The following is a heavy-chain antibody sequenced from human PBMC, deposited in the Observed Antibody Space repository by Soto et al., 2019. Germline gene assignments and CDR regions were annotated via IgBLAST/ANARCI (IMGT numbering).Heavy chain of an antibody. Sequence: PSATLSLTCIGSGDSISGYYCSWIRHSAGKGLEWIGYMYYSGSTNYNPSLKSRVTMSVDTSKNQFSLKLTSVTAADTAVYYCARHETTVITGGNWGQGTLVTVSS. CDR1: GDSISGYY. CDR2: MYYSGST. D-gene: IGHD4-17*01. CDR3: ARHETTVITGGN. J-gene: IGHJ4*02. V-gene: IGHV4-59*08.